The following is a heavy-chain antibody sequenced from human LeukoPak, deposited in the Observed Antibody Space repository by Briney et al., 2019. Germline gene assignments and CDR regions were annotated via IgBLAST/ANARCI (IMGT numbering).Heavy chain of an antibody. CDR3: AREANSYDSGTYAWFDY. Sequence: SETLSLTCAVHGGSFRAYFWSWIRQSPGKGLEWIGEINHSGDTNYNPSLKNRVTISSDTSKDQFSLELSSVTAADTAIYYCAREANSYDSGTYAWFDYWGQGTLVTVSS. D-gene: IGHD3-10*01. CDR1: GGSFRAYF. V-gene: IGHV4-34*01. J-gene: IGHJ4*02. CDR2: INHSGDT.